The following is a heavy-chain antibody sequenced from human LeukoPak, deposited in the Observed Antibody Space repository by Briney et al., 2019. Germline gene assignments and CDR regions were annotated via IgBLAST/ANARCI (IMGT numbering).Heavy chain of an antibody. CDR2: IYYSGST. CDR3: ARVTSGYDFLFDY. J-gene: IGHJ4*02. V-gene: IGHV4-59*01. D-gene: IGHD5-12*01. CDR1: GGSISSYC. Sequence: PSETLSLTCTASGGSISSYCWSWIRQPPGKGLEWIGYIYYSGSTNYNPSLKSRVTISVDTSKNQFSLKLSSVTAADTAVYYCARVTSGYDFLFDYWGQGTLVTVAS.